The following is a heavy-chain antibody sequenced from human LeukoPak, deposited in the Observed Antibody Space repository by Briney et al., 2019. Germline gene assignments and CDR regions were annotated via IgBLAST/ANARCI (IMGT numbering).Heavy chain of an antibody. CDR2: IYPGDSDT. CDR1: GYSFTSYW. V-gene: IGHV5-51*01. Sequence: HGESLKISCKGSGYSFTSYWIAWVRQMPGKGLEWMGIIYPGDSDTRYSPSFQGQVTISADKSITTAYLQWSSLKASDTALYYCCSGSFSSYFDHCGQGTLVTLTS. CDR3: CSGSFSSYFDH. D-gene: IGHD3-10*02. J-gene: IGHJ4*02.